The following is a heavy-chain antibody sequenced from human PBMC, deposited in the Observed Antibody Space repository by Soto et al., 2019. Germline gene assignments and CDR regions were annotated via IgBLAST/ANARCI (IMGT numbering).Heavy chain of an antibody. CDR2: IIPIFGTS. CDR1: GGTFGSHA. V-gene: IGHV1-69*01. J-gene: IGHJ4*02. Sequence: QVQLVQSGAEVKKPGSSVKVSCKASGGTFGSHAITWVRQAPGQGLEWMGGIIPIFGTSNYAQSFQGRLTLAADEFTRTAYMELRSMRSEDTAVYYCARGLSWGRGWAYFDYWGQGTLVNVS. D-gene: IGHD6-19*01. CDR3: ARGLSWGRGWAYFDY.